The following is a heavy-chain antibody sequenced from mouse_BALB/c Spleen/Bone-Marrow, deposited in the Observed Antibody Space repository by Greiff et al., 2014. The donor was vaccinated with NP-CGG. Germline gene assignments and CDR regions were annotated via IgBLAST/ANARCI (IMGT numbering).Heavy chain of an antibody. CDR1: GFSFSGYG. CDR2: IGVGGTYT. CDR3: ARPFTTVVATVFAY. V-gene: IGHV5-6*01. D-gene: IGHD1-1*01. J-gene: IGHJ3*01. Sequence: EVQLQQSGGDLVKPGGSLKLSCAASGFSFSGYGMSWVRQTPDKRLEWVGTIGVGGTYTYYPDRVKGRFTISRDNAKNTLYLRMSSLKSEDTAMYYCARPFTTVVATVFAYWGQGTLVTVSA.